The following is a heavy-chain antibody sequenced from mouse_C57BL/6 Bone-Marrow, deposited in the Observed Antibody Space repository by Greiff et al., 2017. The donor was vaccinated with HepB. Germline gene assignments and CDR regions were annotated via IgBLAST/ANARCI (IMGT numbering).Heavy chain of an antibody. CDR3: ARLLPYYAMDY. CDR1: GYSITSGYY. D-gene: IGHD2-12*01. Sequence: ESGPGLVKPSQSLSLTCSVTGYSITSGYYWNWIRQFPGNKLEWMGYISYDGSNNYNPSLKNRISITRDTSKNQFFLKLNSVTTEDTATYYCARLLPYYAMDYWGQGTSVTVSS. J-gene: IGHJ4*01. CDR2: ISYDGSN. V-gene: IGHV3-6*01.